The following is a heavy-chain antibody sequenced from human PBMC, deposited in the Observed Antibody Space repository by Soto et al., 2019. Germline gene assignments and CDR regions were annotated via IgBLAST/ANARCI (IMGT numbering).Heavy chain of an antibody. Sequence: GGSLRLSCAASGFTFSDYALSWVRQAPGKGLEWVSGISGSVDRTDYADSVKGRFTISRDNSKNTIYLQMSSLGGDDTALYYCAKSGSYRARSMGYYFDSWGQGTLVTVSS. CDR1: GFTFSDYA. J-gene: IGHJ4*02. D-gene: IGHD3-10*01. CDR3: AKSGSYRARSMGYYFDS. V-gene: IGHV3-23*01. CDR2: ISGSVDRT.